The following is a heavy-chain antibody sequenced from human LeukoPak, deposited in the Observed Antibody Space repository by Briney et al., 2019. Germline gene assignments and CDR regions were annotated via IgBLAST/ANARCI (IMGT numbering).Heavy chain of an antibody. CDR1: GLTVSSNY. J-gene: IGHJ3*02. Sequence: PGGSLRLSCAASGLTVSSNYMSWVRQAPGKGLEWVSVIYSGGSTYYADSVKGRFTISRDNSKNTLYLQMNSLRAEDTAVYYCARERYYYDSSHAFDIWGQGTMVTVSS. CDR2: IYSGGST. CDR3: ARERYYYDSSHAFDI. V-gene: IGHV3-53*01. D-gene: IGHD3-22*01.